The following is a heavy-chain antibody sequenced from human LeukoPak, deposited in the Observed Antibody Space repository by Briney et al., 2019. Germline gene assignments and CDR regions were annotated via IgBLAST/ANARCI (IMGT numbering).Heavy chain of an antibody. V-gene: IGHV4-4*07. Sequence: PSETLSLTCTVSGGSISDNYWTWIRQPAAKGLEWLGRMYTSGDTYYNPSLRSRLTISLDKAKNQISLEVTSVTAADTAVYFCARDTVFGVQLPGLYGLDPWGQGALVTVSS. CDR2: MYTSGDT. CDR3: ARDTVFGVQLPGLYGLDP. D-gene: IGHD3-3*01. J-gene: IGHJ5*02. CDR1: GGSISDNY.